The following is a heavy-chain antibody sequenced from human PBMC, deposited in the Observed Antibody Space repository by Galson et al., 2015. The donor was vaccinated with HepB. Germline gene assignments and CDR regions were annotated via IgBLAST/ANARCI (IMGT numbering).Heavy chain of an antibody. Sequence: LRLSCAASGFTFSSYSMNWVRQAPGKGLEWVSSISSSSSYIYYADSVKGRFTISRDNAKNSLYLQMNSLRAEDTAVYYCARAHQFTWILNGAFDIWGQGTMVTVSS. D-gene: IGHD5-18*01. V-gene: IGHV3-21*01. CDR3: ARAHQFTWILNGAFDI. J-gene: IGHJ3*02. CDR2: ISSSSSYI. CDR1: GFTFSSYS.